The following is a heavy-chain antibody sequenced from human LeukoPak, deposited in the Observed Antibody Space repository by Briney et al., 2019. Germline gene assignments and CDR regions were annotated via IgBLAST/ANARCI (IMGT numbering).Heavy chain of an antibody. D-gene: IGHD5-18*01. CDR1: GFTLSSYW. CDR3: ARDQPAGHGFSYSFFDY. V-gene: IGHV3-74*01. J-gene: IGHJ4*02. Sequence: GGSLRLSCAASGFTLSSYWMHWVRRAPGEGLVGVSRINSDGSTTSYADSAKGRFTISRDNAKNTLYLQMNSLRAEDTAVYYCARDQPAGHGFSYSFFDYWGQGPLVTVSS. CDR2: INSDGSTT.